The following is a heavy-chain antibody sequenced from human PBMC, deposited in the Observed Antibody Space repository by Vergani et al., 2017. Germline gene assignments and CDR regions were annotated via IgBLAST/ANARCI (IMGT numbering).Heavy chain of an antibody. CDR3: ARKSTSEQWLIKGHFDY. V-gene: IGHV5-10-1*03. CDR2: IDPSDSYT. D-gene: IGHD6-19*01. J-gene: IGHJ4*02. CDR1: GYSFTSYW. Sequence: EVQLVQSGAEVKKPGESLRISCKGSGYSFTSYWISWVRQMPGKGLEWMGRIDPSDSYTNYSPSFQGHVTISADKSISTAYLQWSSLKASDTAMYYCARKSTSEQWLIKGHFDYWGQGTLVTVSS.